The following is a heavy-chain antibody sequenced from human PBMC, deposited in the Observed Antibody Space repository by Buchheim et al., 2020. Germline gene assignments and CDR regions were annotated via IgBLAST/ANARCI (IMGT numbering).Heavy chain of an antibody. V-gene: IGHV3-7*01. CDR3: AGGGPTVTGYYYYYGMDV. J-gene: IGHJ6*04. D-gene: IGHD4-17*01. Sequence: EVQLVESGGGLVQPGGSLRLSCAASGFTFSSYWMSWVRQAPGKGLEWVANIKQDGSEKYYVDSVKGRFTISRDNAKNSLYLQMNSLRAEDTAVYYCAGGGPTVTGYYYYYGMDVWGKGTT. CDR1: GFTFSSYW. CDR2: IKQDGSEK.